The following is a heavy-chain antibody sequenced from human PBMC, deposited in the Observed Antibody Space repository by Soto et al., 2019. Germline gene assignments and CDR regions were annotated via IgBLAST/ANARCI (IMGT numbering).Heavy chain of an antibody. V-gene: IGHV3-48*02. J-gene: IGHJ4*01. CDR3: ARGGTIAVTTIGDY. CDR2: ISSSSSTI. D-gene: IGHD5-12*01. Sequence: DVPLVESGGGLVQPGGSLRLSCAASGFTFRSYNMNWVRQAPGKGLDWLSYISSSSSTIYYAASVKGRFTISRDNAKNSLHLQMNSLRDDDTAMYYCARGGTIAVTTIGDYWGQGTLVTVSS. CDR1: GFTFRSYN.